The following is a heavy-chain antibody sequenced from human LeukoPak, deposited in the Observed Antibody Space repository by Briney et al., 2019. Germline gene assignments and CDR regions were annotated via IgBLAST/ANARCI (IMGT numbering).Heavy chain of an antibody. Sequence: SETLSLTCTVSGGSISSYYWSWIRQPPGKGLEWIGYIYYSGNTNYNPSLKSRVTISVDTSKNQFSLKLSSVTAADTAVYYCARVVEMATINWFDPWGQGTLVTVSS. CDR3: ARVVEMATINWFDP. V-gene: IGHV4-59*01. D-gene: IGHD5-24*01. CDR2: IYYSGNT. J-gene: IGHJ5*02. CDR1: GGSISSYY.